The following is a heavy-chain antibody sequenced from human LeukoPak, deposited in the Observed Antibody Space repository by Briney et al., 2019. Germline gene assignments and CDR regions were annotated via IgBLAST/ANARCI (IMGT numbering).Heavy chain of an antibody. J-gene: IGHJ2*01. CDR1: GFTSSTYW. V-gene: IGHV3-7*01. Sequence: PGGSLRLSCAASGFTSSTYWMSWVRQAPGKGLEWVASIKQDGSETYNVDSAKGRFTLSRDNAKNALYLQMNSLRADDTAVYYCARDRDSRWDFDLWGRGTLVTVSS. D-gene: IGHD3-22*01. CDR3: ARDRDSRWDFDL. CDR2: IKQDGSET.